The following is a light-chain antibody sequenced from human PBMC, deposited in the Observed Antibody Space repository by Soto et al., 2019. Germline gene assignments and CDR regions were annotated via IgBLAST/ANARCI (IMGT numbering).Light chain of an antibody. Sequence: DIQMTQSPPSLSASVGDRVTITCQASQDIRNRLNWYRQKPGKAPEVLIYDASNLATGVPSRFTGSGSDIDFTLSISSLQPEDIATYYCHPYDNPLRLTIGPATKFNIQ. CDR2: DAS. J-gene: IGKJ3*01. CDR1: QDIRNR. V-gene: IGKV1-33*01. CDR3: HPYDNPLRLT.